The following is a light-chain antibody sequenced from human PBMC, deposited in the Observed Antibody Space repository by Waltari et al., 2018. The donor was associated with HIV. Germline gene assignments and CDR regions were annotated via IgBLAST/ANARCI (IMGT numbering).Light chain of an antibody. CDR3: AAWDDRLDGQGV. CDR2: NDN. CDR1: RSHIGTNT. V-gene: IGLV1-44*01. J-gene: IGLJ3*02. Sequence: QSVLTQPPSASGTPGQRVTISCSGTRSHIGTNTVNWYQLIPGTAPKLLIYNDNQRPSWVPDRFSGSRSGTSASLAISGLQSEDEADYYCAAWDDRLDGQGVFGGGTTLTVL.